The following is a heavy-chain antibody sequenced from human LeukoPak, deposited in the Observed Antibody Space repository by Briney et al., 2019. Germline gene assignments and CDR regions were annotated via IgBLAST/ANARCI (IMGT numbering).Heavy chain of an antibody. CDR3: ARDEGYCSGGSCYN. J-gene: IGHJ4*02. Sequence: SVKVSCKASGGTFSSYAISWVRQAPGQGLEWMGGIIPIFGTANYAQKFQGRVTITADESTSTAYMELSSLRSEDTAVYYCARDEGYCSGGSCYNWGQGTLVTVSS. V-gene: IGHV1-69*13. CDR1: GGTFSSYA. D-gene: IGHD2-15*01. CDR2: IIPIFGTA.